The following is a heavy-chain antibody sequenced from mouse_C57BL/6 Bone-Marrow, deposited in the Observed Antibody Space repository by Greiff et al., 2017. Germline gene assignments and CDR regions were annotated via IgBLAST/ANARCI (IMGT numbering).Heavy chain of an antibody. Sequence: QVQLQQPGAELVKPGASVKMSCKASGYTFTSYWITWVKQSPGQGLEWIGDIYPGSGSTNYNEKFKSKATLTVDTSSSTSYMQLSSLTSEDSAVYYCARVRFTPWFAYWGQGTLVTVSA. J-gene: IGHJ3*01. CDR1: GYTFTSYW. CDR2: IYPGSGST. V-gene: IGHV1-55*01. CDR3: ARVRFTPWFAY.